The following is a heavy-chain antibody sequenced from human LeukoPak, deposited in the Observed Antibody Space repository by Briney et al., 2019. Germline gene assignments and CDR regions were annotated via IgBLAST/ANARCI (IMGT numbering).Heavy chain of an antibody. D-gene: IGHD3-10*01. CDR1: GFTFSSYW. CDR3: ARDRVGQHLWFGELPFYYYYMDV. J-gene: IGHJ6*03. V-gene: IGHV3-7*01. Sequence: PGGSLRLSCAASGFTFSSYWMSWVRQAPGKGLEWVANIKQDGSEKYYVDSVKGRFTISRDNAKNSLYLQMNSLRAEDTAVYYCARDRVGQHLWFGELPFYYYYMDVWGKGTTVTISS. CDR2: IKQDGSEK.